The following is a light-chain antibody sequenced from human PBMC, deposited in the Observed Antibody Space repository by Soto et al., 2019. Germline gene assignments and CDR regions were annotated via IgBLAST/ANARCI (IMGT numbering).Light chain of an antibody. V-gene: IGKV3D-15*01. CDR3: EEYNGRPRR. Sequence: ITQPPATLSLSPGERATLSCRASQSVSSNLAWYQQKPGQAPRLLIYGASSRATGIPDRFSGGGSGTEFTLTITCLQSEDCAVYYFEEYNGRPRRFGQGTKVDI. J-gene: IGKJ1*01. CDR1: QSVSSN. CDR2: GAS.